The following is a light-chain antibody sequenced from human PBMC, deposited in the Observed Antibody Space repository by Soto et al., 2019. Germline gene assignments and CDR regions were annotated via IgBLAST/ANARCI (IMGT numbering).Light chain of an antibody. V-gene: IGKV1-5*03. Sequence: IKITQSASTLSGSEGDRVGSPGRASQTISSWLAWYQQKPGQAPQLLIYKAPTLKSGVPSRFSGSGSGTEFTLTISSLQPDDFATYYCQHYNSYSEAFGQGTKVDIK. J-gene: IGKJ1*01. CDR1: QTISSW. CDR2: KAP. CDR3: QHYNSYSEA.